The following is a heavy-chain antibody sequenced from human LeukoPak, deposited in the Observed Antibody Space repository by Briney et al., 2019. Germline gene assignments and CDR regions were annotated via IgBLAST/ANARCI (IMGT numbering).Heavy chain of an antibody. CDR1: GFSFSDYS. V-gene: IGHV3-48*01. Sequence: GGSLRLSCAASGFSFSDYSMNWVRQGPGKGLEWVAYISSGSRTIFYADSVRGRFTISRDNAKNSLYLQMNNLRAEDTAVYYCAREGNYYDMDVWGQGTTVTVSS. J-gene: IGHJ6*02. CDR3: AREGNYYDMDV. CDR2: ISSGSRTI.